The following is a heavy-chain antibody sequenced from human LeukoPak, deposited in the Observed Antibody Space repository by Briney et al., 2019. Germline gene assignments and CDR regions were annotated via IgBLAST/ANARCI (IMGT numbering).Heavy chain of an antibody. Sequence: GGSLRLSCAASGFTFSSYEMNWVRQAPGKGLEWVSYISSSGSTIYYADSVKGRFTISRDNAKNSLYLQMNSLRAEDTAVYYCARDPSGAYFDYWGQGTLVTVSS. D-gene: IGHD3-10*01. V-gene: IGHV3-48*03. CDR1: GFTFSSYE. J-gene: IGHJ4*02. CDR3: ARDPSGAYFDY. CDR2: ISSSGSTI.